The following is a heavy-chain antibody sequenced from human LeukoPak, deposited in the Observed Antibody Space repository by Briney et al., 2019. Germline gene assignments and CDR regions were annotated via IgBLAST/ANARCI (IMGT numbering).Heavy chain of an antibody. Sequence: GSLRLSCATYGFTFSDYSLSRIRQPPGKGLEWIGEINYSGSTNYNPSLKSRVTISVDTSKNQFSLKLSSVTAADTAVYYCARGELGRNTYGLGFDYWGQGTLVTVSS. CDR1: GFTFSDYS. CDR3: ARGELGRNTYGLGFDY. CDR2: INYSGST. D-gene: IGHD5-18*01. J-gene: IGHJ4*02. V-gene: IGHV4-34*01.